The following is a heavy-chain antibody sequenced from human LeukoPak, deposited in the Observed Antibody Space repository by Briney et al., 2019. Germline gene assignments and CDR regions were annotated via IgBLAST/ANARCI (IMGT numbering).Heavy chain of an antibody. J-gene: IGHJ4*02. CDR1: GFSFSSYS. Sequence: GGSLRLSCTASGFSFSSYSMNWVRQAPGKGLEWVSYINSGGNTIHYAGSVKGRFTISRDNSKNTLYLQMNSLRAEDTAVYYCARDREMATTPDYWGQGTLVTVSS. V-gene: IGHV3-48*01. CDR3: ARDREMATTPDY. CDR2: INSGGNTI. D-gene: IGHD5-24*01.